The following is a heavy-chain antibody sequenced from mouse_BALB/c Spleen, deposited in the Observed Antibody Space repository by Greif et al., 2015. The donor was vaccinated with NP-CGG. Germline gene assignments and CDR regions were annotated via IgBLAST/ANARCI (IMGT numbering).Heavy chain of an antibody. CDR1: GYTFTSYW. Sequence: LQQSGSELVRPGASVKLSCKASGYTFTSYWMHWVKQRPGQGLEWIGNIYPGSGSTNYDEKFKSKATLTVDTSSSTAYMQLSSLTSEDSAVYYCTREGVTTATLAYWGQGTLVTVSA. J-gene: IGHJ3*01. CDR3: TREGVTTATLAY. D-gene: IGHD1-2*01. V-gene: IGHV1S22*01. CDR2: IYPGSGST.